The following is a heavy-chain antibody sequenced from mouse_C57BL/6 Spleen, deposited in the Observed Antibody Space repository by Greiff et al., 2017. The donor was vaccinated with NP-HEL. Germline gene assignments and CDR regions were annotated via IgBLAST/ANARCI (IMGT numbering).Heavy chain of an antibody. CDR3: ASLDSSGYPFAY. CDR1: GYTFTGYW. CDR2: ILPGRSST. J-gene: IGHJ3*01. V-gene: IGHV1-9*01. D-gene: IGHD3-2*02. Sequence: VQLVESGAELMKPGASVKLSCKATGYTFTGYWIEWVKQRPGHGLEWIGEILPGRSSTNYNEKFKGKATFTADTSSNTAYMQLSSLTTEDSAIYYCASLDSSGYPFAYWGQGTLVTVSA.